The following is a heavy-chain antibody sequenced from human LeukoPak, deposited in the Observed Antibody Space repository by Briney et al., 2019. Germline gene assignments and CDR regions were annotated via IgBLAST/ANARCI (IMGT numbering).Heavy chain of an antibody. CDR2: IKSKTDGGTT. V-gene: IGHV3-15*01. CDR3: TTGSEDRAAAGPQEGGY. CDR1: GITFSNAW. Sequence: GGSLRLSCAASGITFSNAWMSWVRQAPGKGLEWVGRIKSKTDGGTTDYAAPVKGRFTISRDDSKNTLYLQMNSLKTEDTAVYYCTTGSEDRAAAGPQEGGYWGQGTLVTVSS. D-gene: IGHD6-13*01. J-gene: IGHJ4*02.